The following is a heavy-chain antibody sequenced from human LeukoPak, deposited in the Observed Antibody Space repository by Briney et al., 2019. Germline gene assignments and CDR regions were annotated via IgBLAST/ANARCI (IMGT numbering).Heavy chain of an antibody. V-gene: IGHV3-9*01. J-gene: IGHJ3*02. Sequence: GGSLRLSCAASGFTFDDYAMHWVRQAPGKGLEWVSGISWNSGSIGYADSVKGRFTISRDNAKNSLYMQMESLRDEDTAIYYCARDALEYSNSPDALDIWGQGTMVTVSS. CDR1: GFTFDDYA. CDR3: ARDALEYSNSPDALDI. D-gene: IGHD4-23*01. CDR2: ISWNSGSI.